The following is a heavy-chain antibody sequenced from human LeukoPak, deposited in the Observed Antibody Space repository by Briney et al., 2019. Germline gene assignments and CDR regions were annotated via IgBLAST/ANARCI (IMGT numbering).Heavy chain of an antibody. V-gene: IGHV3-30-3*01. CDR1: GFTFSSYA. Sequence: PGGSLRLSCAASGFTFSSYAMHWVRQAPGKGLEWVAVISYDESNKYYADSVKGRFTISRDNSKNTLYLQMNSLRAEDTAVYYCARGNYDSSGYYYSAFDYWGQGTLVTVSS. CDR2: ISYDESNK. CDR3: ARGNYDSSGYYYSAFDY. J-gene: IGHJ4*02. D-gene: IGHD3-22*01.